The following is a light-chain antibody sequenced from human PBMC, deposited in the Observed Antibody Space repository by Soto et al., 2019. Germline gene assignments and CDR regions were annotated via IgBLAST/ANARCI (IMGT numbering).Light chain of an antibody. CDR3: QTWGTAIHDV. CDR1: SGHTTYD. CDR2: LNSGGSH. J-gene: IGLJ7*01. V-gene: IGLV4-69*01. Sequence: QSVLTQSPSASASLGASVQLTCTLSSGHTTYDIAWHQQQPGKGPRFLMRLNSGGSHIKGDGIPDRFSGSSSGAERYLTISSLQSEDEAAYYCQTWGTAIHDVFGGGTQLTVL.